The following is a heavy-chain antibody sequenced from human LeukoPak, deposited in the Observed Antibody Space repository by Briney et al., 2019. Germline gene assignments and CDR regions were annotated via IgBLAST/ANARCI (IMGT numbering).Heavy chain of an antibody. J-gene: IGHJ6*02. D-gene: IGHD6-19*01. Sequence: GGSLRLSCAASGFTFSSYAMSWVRQAPGKGLEWVSAISGSGGSTYYADSVKGRFTISRDNSKNSLYLQMNSLRAEDTAVCYCARYSSGWYLNYYYYGMDVWGQGTTVTVSS. CDR2: ISGSGGST. V-gene: IGHV3-23*01. CDR1: GFTFSSYA. CDR3: ARYSSGWYLNYYYYGMDV.